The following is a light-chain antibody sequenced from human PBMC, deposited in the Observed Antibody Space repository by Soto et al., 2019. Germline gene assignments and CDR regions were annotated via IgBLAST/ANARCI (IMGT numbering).Light chain of an antibody. CDR2: GAS. Sequence: DIQMTQSPSTLSGSVGDTVTISCRASQDISTYLAWYQHKPGKAPTLLIFGASSLHNGVPPRFAGSGSGSEFTLTINRLQPDDFATYYCQHYTLYSAPFGQGTRV. V-gene: IGKV1-5*01. CDR3: QHYTLYSAP. J-gene: IGKJ5*01. CDR1: QDISTY.